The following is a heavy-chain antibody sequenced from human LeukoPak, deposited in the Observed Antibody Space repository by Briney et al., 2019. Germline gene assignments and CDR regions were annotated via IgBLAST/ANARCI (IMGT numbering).Heavy chain of an antibody. V-gene: IGHV1-8*01. Sequence: ASVKVSCKASGYTFTSYDINWVRQATGQGLEWMGWMNPNSGNTGYAQKFQGRVTMTRNTSISTAYMELSSLRSEDTAVYYCARGPVLRGWYYDFWSGYYRSWFDPWGQGTLVPSPQ. D-gene: IGHD3-3*01. J-gene: IGHJ5*02. CDR2: MNPNSGNT. CDR3: ARGPVLRGWYYDFWSGYYRSWFDP. CDR1: GYTFTSYD.